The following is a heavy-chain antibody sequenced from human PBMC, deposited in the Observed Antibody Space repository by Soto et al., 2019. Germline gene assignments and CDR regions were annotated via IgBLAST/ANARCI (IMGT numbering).Heavy chain of an antibody. V-gene: IGHV4-31*03. CDR2: IYYSGST. CDR3: ARGWEPPTYYFDY. Sequence: QVQLQESGPGLVKPSQTLSLTCTVSGGSISSGGYYWSWIRQHPGKGLEWIGYIYYSGSTYYNPSLKGRVTISVATSKNQFSLKLSSVTAADTAVYYCARGWEPPTYYFDYWGQGTLVTVSS. J-gene: IGHJ4*02. D-gene: IGHD1-1*01. CDR1: GGSISSGGYY.